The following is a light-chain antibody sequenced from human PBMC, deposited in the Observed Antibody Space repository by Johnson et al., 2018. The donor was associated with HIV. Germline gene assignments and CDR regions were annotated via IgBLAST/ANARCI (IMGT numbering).Light chain of an antibody. CDR3: GTWDTSLRAV. CDR2: DND. V-gene: IGLV1-51*01. J-gene: IGLJ1*01. Sequence: QSVLTQPPSVSKAPGQKVTISCSGSSSNIGNNYVSWYQQLPGTAPKILIYDNDKRPSGIPDRFSGSKSGPSATLGITGLQTGDEADYYCGTWDTSLRAVFGTGTKVTVL. CDR1: SSNIGNNY.